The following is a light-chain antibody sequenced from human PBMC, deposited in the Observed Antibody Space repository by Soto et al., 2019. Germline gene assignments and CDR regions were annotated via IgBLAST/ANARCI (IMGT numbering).Light chain of an antibody. J-gene: IGKJ3*01. CDR2: AAS. Sequence: DIQMTQSPSSLSASVGDRVTITCRASQSISSYLNWYQQKPGKAPKLLIYAASSLQSGVPSRFSGSGSGTDFTLTIRSMHTEDSANYYCQQSYSTLFPFGPATKVDIK. CDR3: QQSYSTLFP. CDR1: QSISSY. V-gene: IGKV1-39*01.